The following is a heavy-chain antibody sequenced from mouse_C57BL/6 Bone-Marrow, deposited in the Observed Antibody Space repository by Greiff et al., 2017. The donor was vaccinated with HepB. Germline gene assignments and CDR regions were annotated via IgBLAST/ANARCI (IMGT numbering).Heavy chain of an antibody. D-gene: IGHD4-1*01. Sequence: QVQLKESGAELVMPGASVKLSCKASGYTFTSYWMHWVKQRPGQGLEWIGEIDPSDSYTNYNRKFKGKSTLTVDKSSSTAYMQLSSLTSEDSAVYYCARRVTGAWFAYWGQGTLVTVSA. CDR2: IDPSDSYT. CDR1: GYTFTSYW. CDR3: ARRVTGAWFAY. V-gene: IGHV1-69*01. J-gene: IGHJ3*01.